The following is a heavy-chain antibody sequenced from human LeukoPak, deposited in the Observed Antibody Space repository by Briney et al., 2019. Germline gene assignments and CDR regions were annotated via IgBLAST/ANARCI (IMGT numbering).Heavy chain of an antibody. D-gene: IGHD3-3*01. V-gene: IGHV3-7*04. J-gene: IGHJ4*02. CDR1: GFTFAPYW. CDR2: MNRDGSEK. Sequence: PGGSLRLSCAASGFTFAPYWMTWVRQAPGKGLEYVATMNRDGSEKYYVDSVKGRFTISRDNSKNSLYLQMDSLRAEDTAVYYCARGIEEWLYLYYWGQAALVTVAS. CDR3: ARGIEEWLYLYY.